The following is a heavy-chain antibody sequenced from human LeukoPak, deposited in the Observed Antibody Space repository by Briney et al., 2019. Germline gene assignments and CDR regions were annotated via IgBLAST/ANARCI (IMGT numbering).Heavy chain of an antibody. Sequence: PGGSLRLSCAASGFTFSDYYMSWIRQAPGKGLEWVSYISSSGSTIYYADSVKGRFTISRDNAKNSLYLQMNSLRAEDTAVYYCARAHRRELTFTGYYYYYMDVWGKGTTVTVSS. CDR2: ISSSGSTI. CDR1: GFTFSDYY. J-gene: IGHJ6*03. D-gene: IGHD1-26*01. V-gene: IGHV3-11*04. CDR3: ARAHRRELTFTGYYYYYMDV.